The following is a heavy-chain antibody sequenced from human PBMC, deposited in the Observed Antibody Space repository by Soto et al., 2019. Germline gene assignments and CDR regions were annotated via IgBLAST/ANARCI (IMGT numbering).Heavy chain of an antibody. Sequence: SETLSLTCTVSGGSISGSSYYWGWIRQPPGKGLEWIGSISYSGSTYYNPSLKSRVTISVDTSKNQFSLKLSSVTAADTAVYYCARHLGGYYYYGMDVWGQGTTVTVSS. V-gene: IGHV4-39*01. CDR1: GGSISGSSYY. CDR2: ISYSGST. CDR3: ARHLGGYYYYGMDV. D-gene: IGHD3-10*01. J-gene: IGHJ6*02.